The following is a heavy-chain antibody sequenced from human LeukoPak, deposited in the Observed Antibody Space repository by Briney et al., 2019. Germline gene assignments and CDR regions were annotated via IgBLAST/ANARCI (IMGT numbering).Heavy chain of an antibody. Sequence: SETLSLTCTVSGGSISSYYWSWIRQPPGKGLEWIGYIYYSRSTNYNPSLKSRVTISVDTSKNQFSLKLSSVTAADTAVYYCARARMATIRGYYFDYWGQGTLVTVSS. D-gene: IGHD5-24*01. CDR2: IYYSRST. CDR1: GGSISSYY. CDR3: ARARMATIRGYYFDY. J-gene: IGHJ4*02. V-gene: IGHV4-59*01.